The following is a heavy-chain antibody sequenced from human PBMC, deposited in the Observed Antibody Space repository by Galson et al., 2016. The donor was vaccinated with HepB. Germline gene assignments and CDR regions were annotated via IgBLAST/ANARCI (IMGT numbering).Heavy chain of an antibody. CDR1: GGSLSGYY. J-gene: IGHJ4*02. CDR3: ARDRSSGSGSLGY. Sequence: SETLSLTCAVYGGSLSGYYWSWIRQSPGKGLEWIGEIYHTGTTNYNPSLKSRVTISVDTSKNQFSLKLSSVTAADTAVYFCARDRSSGSGSLGYWGQGTLVTVSS. CDR2: IYHTGTT. D-gene: IGHD3-10*01. V-gene: IGHV4-34*01.